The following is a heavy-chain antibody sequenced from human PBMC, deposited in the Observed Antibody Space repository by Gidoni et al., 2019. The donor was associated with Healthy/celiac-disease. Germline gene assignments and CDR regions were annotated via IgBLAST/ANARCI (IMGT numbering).Heavy chain of an antibody. CDR1: GFTFRSYA. Sequence: QVQRVESGGGGVQPGRSRRRYCAAAGFTFRSYAMHGSRQAPGKGREWVAVISYYGSNPYSADSVKGRFTISSDNSKNTLYLQMNSLRAEDTAVYYCALGYCSSTSCYWSYYYYGMDVWGQGTTVTVSS. D-gene: IGHD2-2*01. CDR2: ISYYGSNP. V-gene: IGHV3-30-3*01. J-gene: IGHJ6*02. CDR3: ALGYCSSTSCYWSYYYYGMDV.